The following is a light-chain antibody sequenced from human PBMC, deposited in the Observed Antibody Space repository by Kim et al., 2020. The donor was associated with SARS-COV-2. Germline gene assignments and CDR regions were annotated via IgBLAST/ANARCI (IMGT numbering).Light chain of an antibody. Sequence: GQSITISGTGTSSDVGGYNHVSWYQQHPGKAPKLMIYDVSKWPSGVSNRLSGSKSGNTASLTISWLQAEDEADYYCSSLTSSITYVFGTGTKVTVL. CDR3: SSLTSSITYV. J-gene: IGLJ1*01. V-gene: IGLV2-14*04. CDR2: DVS. CDR1: SSDVGGYNH.